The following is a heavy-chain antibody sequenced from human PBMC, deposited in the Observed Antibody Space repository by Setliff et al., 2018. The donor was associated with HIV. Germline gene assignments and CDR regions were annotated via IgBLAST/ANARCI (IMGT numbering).Heavy chain of an antibody. J-gene: IGHJ3*02. CDR3: VTYLSDNYLDGAFDI. D-gene: IGHD3-3*01. V-gene: IGHV4-39*02. Sequence: PSETLSLTCTVSGASVSTTGYYWGWLRQSPGKGLQWIGTTFYSGSTYYNPSLKSRVTISLDTSNNDFSLTLTSVTAADTALYFCVTYLSDNYLDGAFDIWGRGTMVTVSS. CDR1: GASVSTTGYY. CDR2: TFYSGST.